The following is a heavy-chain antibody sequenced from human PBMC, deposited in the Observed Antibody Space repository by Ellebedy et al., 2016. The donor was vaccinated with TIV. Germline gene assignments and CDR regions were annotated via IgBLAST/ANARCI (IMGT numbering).Heavy chain of an antibody. CDR2: INHSGST. V-gene: IGHV4-34*01. CDR3: ASGAA. Sequence: GSLRLSXAVYGGSFSGYYWSWIRQPPGKGLEWIGEINHSGSTNYNPSLKSRVTISVDTSKNQFSLKLSSVTAADTAVYYCASGAAWGQGTLVTVSS. J-gene: IGHJ5*02. CDR1: GGSFSGYY.